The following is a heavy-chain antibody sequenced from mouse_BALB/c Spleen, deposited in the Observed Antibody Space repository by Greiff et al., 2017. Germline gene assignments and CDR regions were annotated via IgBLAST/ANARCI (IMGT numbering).Heavy chain of an antibody. Sequence: KLMESGGGLVQPGGSRKLSCAASGFTFSSFGMHWVRQAPEKGLEWVAYISSGSSTIYYADTVKGRFTISRDNPKNTLFLQMTSLRSEDTAMYYCARHYRYADLYFDVWGAGTTVTVSS. CDR1: GFTFSSFG. CDR2: ISSGSSTI. J-gene: IGHJ1*01. D-gene: IGHD2-14*01. CDR3: ARHYRYADLYFDV. V-gene: IGHV5-17*02.